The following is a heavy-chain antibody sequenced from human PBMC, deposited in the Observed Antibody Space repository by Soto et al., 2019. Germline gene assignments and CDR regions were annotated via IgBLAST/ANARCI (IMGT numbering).Heavy chain of an antibody. CDR1: GFTFDDYA. CDR3: AKDWSHTVTTYYFDY. Sequence: EVQLVESGGGLVQPGRSLRLSCAAYGFTFDDYAMHWVRQAPGKGLEWVSGISWNSGSIGYADSVKGRFTISRDNAKNSLYLQMNSLSAEDTALYYCAKDWSHTVTTYYFDYWGQGTLVTVSS. CDR2: ISWNSGSI. V-gene: IGHV3-9*01. D-gene: IGHD4-17*01. J-gene: IGHJ4*02.